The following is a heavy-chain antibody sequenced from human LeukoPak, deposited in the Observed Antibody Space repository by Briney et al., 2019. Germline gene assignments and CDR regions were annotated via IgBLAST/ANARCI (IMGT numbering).Heavy chain of an antibody. CDR3: ARGPIDYGSGTYYINY. CDR1: GYTFTSYD. Sequence: ASVKVSCKASGYTFTSYDVNWVRQAPGQGLEWMGWMNPNSGDTGYAQKFQGRVTMTRSTSTSTAYMELSSLRSEDTAVYYCARGPIDYGSGTYYINYWGQGTLVTVPS. J-gene: IGHJ4*02. CDR2: MNPNSGDT. D-gene: IGHD3-10*01. V-gene: IGHV1-8*01.